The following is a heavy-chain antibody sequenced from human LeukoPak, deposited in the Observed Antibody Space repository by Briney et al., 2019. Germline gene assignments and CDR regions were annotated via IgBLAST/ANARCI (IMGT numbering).Heavy chain of an antibody. CDR2: FNPIFDSA. CDR3: ARDFGSGVFDP. V-gene: IGHV1-69*05. Sequence: VASVKVSCKASGDSFGTYGITWVRQAPGEGLEWMGGFNPIFDSAQYAQKFQGRVTITMDVSARTVYMEPSSLRSEDTTIYYCARDFGSGVFDPWGQGTLVTVSS. CDR1: GDSFGTYG. J-gene: IGHJ5*02. D-gene: IGHD3-10*01.